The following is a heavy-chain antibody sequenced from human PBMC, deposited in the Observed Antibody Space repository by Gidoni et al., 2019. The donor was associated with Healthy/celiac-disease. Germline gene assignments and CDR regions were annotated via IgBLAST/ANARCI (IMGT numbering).Heavy chain of an antibody. J-gene: IGHJ6*02. D-gene: IGHD2-15*01. CDR2: TNHSGST. CDR1: GVSCSGYY. CDR3: ARGGDRRVVYYYYGMDV. Sequence: QVQLQQWGAGLLKPSETLSLTCPVYGVSCSGYYWSWIRPPPGKGLEWIGETNHSGSTNYNPSLKSRVTISVDTSKIQFSLKLSSVTAADTAVYYCARGGDRRVVYYYYGMDVWGQGTTVTVSS. V-gene: IGHV4-34*01.